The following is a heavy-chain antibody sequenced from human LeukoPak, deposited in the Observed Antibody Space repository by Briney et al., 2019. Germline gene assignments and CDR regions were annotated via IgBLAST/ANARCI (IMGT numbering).Heavy chain of an antibody. CDR1: GFTFSSYE. CDR2: ISSSGSTI. D-gene: IGHD2-21*02. CDR3: ARGVYCGGDCYRVAFDY. J-gene: IGHJ4*02. Sequence: PGGSLRLSCAASGFTFSSYEMNWVRQAPGKGLEWVSYISSSGSTIYYADSVKGRFTISRDNAKNSLYLQMNSLRAEDTAVYYCARGVYCGGDCYRVAFDYWGQGTLVTVSS. V-gene: IGHV3-48*03.